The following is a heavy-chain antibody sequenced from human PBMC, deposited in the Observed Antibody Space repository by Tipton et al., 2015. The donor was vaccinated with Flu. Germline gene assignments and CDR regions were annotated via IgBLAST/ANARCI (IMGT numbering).Heavy chain of an antibody. J-gene: IGHJ3*02. Sequence: TLSLTCTVSGGSVSSGSYYWSWIRQPPGKGLEWIGYIYYSGSTNYNPSLKSRVTISVDTSKNQFSRKLSSVTAADTAVYYCARGALRDDETHDAFDIWGQGTMVTVSS. CDR3: ARGALRDDETHDAFDI. CDR2: IYYSGST. CDR1: GGSVSSGSYY. V-gene: IGHV4-61*01. D-gene: IGHD1-1*01.